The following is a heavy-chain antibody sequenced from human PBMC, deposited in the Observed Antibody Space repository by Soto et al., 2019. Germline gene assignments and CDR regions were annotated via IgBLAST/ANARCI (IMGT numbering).Heavy chain of an antibody. V-gene: IGHV1-24*01. CDR3: ATDVAAAGTPDP. CDR1: GYTLTELS. Sequence: GASVKVSCKVSGYTLTELSMHWVRQAPGKGLEWMGGFDPEDGETIYAQKFQGRVTMTEDTSTDTAYMELSSLRSEDTAVYYCATDVAAAGTPDPWGQGTLVTVSS. D-gene: IGHD6-13*01. J-gene: IGHJ5*02. CDR2: FDPEDGET.